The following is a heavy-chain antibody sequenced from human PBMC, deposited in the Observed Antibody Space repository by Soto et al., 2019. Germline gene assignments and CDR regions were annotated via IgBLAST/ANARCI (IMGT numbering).Heavy chain of an antibody. CDR1: GGTFSSYA. V-gene: IGHV1-69*01. Sequence: QVQLVQSGAEVKKPGSSVKVSCKASGGTFSSYAISWVRQAPGQGLEWMGGIIPIFGTANYAQKFQGRVTITADESTSTAYMALISLRSEDSAVYYCARGEGRWFGDYYGMDVWGQGTTVTVSS. D-gene: IGHD3-10*01. CDR3: ARGEGRWFGDYYGMDV. CDR2: IIPIFGTA. J-gene: IGHJ6*02.